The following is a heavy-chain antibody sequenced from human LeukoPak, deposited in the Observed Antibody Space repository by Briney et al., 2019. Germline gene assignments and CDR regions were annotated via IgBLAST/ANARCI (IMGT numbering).Heavy chain of an antibody. CDR3: VRARFADYYGSQSFFPYFFDY. J-gene: IGHJ4*02. V-gene: IGHV3-13*01. Sequence: SGSLRLCCAASGFTLSNYDMHSVRRATGKGLELDSPIDTAGNTYYPRSVKGRLTISREDAKNSLYLQMNSLRAGDTAVYFCVRARFADYYGSQSFFPYFFDYWGQGTLVTVSS. CDR1: GFTLSNYD. CDR2: IDTAGNT. D-gene: IGHD3-10*01.